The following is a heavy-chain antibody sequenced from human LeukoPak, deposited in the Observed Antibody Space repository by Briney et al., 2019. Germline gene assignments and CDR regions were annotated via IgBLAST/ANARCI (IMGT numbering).Heavy chain of an antibody. CDR1: GYTFTSYG. J-gene: IGHJ4*02. CDR3: ARAAAMDGSGSYYSFFDY. Sequence: ASVKVSFKASGYTFTSYGISWVRQAPGQGRAWMGWISAYNGNTNYAQKLQGRVTMTTDTSTSTAYMELRSLRSDDTAVYYCARAAAMDGSGSYYSFFDYWGQGTLVTVSS. D-gene: IGHD3-10*01. V-gene: IGHV1-18*01. CDR2: ISAYNGNT.